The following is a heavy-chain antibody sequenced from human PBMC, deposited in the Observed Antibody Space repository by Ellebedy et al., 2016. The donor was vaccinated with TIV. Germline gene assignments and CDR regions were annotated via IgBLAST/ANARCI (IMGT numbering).Heavy chain of an antibody. V-gene: IGHV3-23*01. CDR1: GFIFSKYA. D-gene: IGHD2-15*01. Sequence: PGGSLRLSCAPSGFIFSKYAMSWVRQAPGKGLEWVSALSGSGGNTYYADSVKGRFTISRDNSKNTLYLQMNSLRGEDTAVYYCAKDRGMGGGSCFEYWGQGTLVTVSS. J-gene: IGHJ4*02. CDR3: AKDRGMGGGSCFEY. CDR2: LSGSGGNT.